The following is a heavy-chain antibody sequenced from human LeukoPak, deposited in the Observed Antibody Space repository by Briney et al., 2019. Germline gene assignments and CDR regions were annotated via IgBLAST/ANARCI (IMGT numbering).Heavy chain of an antibody. D-gene: IGHD7-27*01. CDR2: IYPKSGAT. V-gene: IGHV1-2*02. CDR3: ARRVNGDHSWYLDY. CDR1: GYTFTGYY. J-gene: IGHJ4*02. Sequence: ASVKVSCKASGYTFTGYYMHWLRQAPGEGLEWMGWIYPKSGATNYAQKFRGRVTMTRDTSISTLYMEVSRLRSDDTAVYYCARRVNGDHSWYLDYWGQGTLVTVSS.